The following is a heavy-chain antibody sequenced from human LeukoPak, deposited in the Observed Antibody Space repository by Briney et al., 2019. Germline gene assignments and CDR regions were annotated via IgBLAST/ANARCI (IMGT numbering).Heavy chain of an antibody. CDR2: ISAYNGNT. CDR1: GYTFTSYG. D-gene: IGHD4-17*01. V-gene: IGHV1-18*01. J-gene: IGHJ6*02. CDR3: ARDGDYTDYYYGMDV. Sequence: ASVKVSCKASGYTFTSYGISWVRQAPGRGLEWMGWISAYNGNTNYAQKLQGRVTMTTDTSTSTAYMELRSLRSDDTAVYYCARDGDYTDYYYGMDVWGQGTTVTVSS.